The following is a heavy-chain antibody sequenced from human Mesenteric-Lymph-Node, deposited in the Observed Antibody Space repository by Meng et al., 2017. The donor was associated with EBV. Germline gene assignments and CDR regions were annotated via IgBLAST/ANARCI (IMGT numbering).Heavy chain of an antibody. CDR3: ARGVQVAWRFDP. J-gene: IGHJ5*02. V-gene: IGHV4-34*02. CDR2: INHSGSA. D-gene: IGHD2-15*01. CDR1: GGSFSNYY. Sequence: QVQLQHWGAGLLKPSETLSLTCEVSGGSFSNYYWSWIRQTPGKGLEWIGEINHSGSANYNPSLKSRVTISIDTSKNQFSLRLNSVTAADTAVYYCARGVQVAWRFDPWGQGTLVTVSS.